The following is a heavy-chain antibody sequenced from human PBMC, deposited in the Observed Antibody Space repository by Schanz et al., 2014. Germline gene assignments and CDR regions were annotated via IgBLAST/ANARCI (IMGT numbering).Heavy chain of an antibody. CDR1: GFTFSSYA. D-gene: IGHD3-10*01. J-gene: IGHJ3*02. V-gene: IGHV3-23*01. CDR3: AKGRFGELSAFDI. CDR2: ISGSGGST. Sequence: EVQLLESGGGLVQPGGSLRLSCAASGFTFSSYAMSWVRQAPGKGLEWVSAISGSGGSTYYADSVKGRFTISRDNSKNTLYLQMNSLRADDTAVYYCAKGRFGELSAFDIWGQGTMVTVSS.